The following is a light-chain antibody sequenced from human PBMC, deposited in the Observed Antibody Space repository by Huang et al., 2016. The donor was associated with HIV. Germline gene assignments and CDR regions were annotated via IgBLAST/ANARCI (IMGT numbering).Light chain of an antibody. V-gene: IGKV1-9*01. CDR2: AAS. J-gene: IGKJ3*01. Sequence: IQLTQSPSSLSASVGDRVTITCRASQGIGRYLVWYQQKPGTAPKLLIYAASTLQSRVPSRFSGSGSGTDFTRTISSLQPEYFATYYCQQLKTYPITFGPGTQVDIK. CDR3: QQLKTYPIT. CDR1: QGIGRY.